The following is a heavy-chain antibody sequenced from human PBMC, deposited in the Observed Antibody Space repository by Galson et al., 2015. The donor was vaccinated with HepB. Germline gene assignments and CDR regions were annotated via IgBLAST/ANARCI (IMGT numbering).Heavy chain of an antibody. Sequence: SLRLSCAASGFTFSSYAMSWVRQAPGKGLEWVSAISGSGGSTYYADSVKGRFTISRDNSKNTLYLQMNSLRAEDTAVYYCAKDPLVNSWYDSSGYYPWGQGTLVTVSS. CDR2: ISGSGGST. J-gene: IGHJ5*02. CDR1: GFTFSSYA. CDR3: AKDPLVNSWYDSSGYYP. V-gene: IGHV3-23*01. D-gene: IGHD3-22*01.